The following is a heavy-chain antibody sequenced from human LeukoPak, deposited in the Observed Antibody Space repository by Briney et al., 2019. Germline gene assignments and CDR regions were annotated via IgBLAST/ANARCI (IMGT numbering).Heavy chain of an antibody. V-gene: IGHV1-18*01. CDR1: GYNFLNYG. CDR2: ISGKTGNI. D-gene: IGHD2-21*01. CDR3: ARRFLNSHPIYYYMDV. Sequence: ASVKVSCKASGYNFLNYGISWVRQAPGQGLEWMGWISGKTGNINYAQKFQARATMTRDTSTSTAYMELTSLRSDDTAVYFCARRFLNSHPIYYYMDVWAKGTTVIVSS. J-gene: IGHJ6*03.